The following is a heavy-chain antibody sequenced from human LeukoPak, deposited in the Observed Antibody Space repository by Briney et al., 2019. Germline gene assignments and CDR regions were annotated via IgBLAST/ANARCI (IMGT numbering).Heavy chain of an antibody. J-gene: IGHJ3*02. V-gene: IGHV1-46*03. CDR1: GYTFTSYY. CDR2: INPSGGRT. Sequence: GASVKVSCKASGYTFTSYYMHWVRQAPGQGLEWMGIINPSGGRTNYAQKFQGRVTMTRDTSTSTVYMELSSLRSEDTAVYYCARDGAYFSSTSCYTVDAFDIWGQGTMVTVSS. D-gene: IGHD2-2*02. CDR3: ARDGAYFSSTSCYTVDAFDI.